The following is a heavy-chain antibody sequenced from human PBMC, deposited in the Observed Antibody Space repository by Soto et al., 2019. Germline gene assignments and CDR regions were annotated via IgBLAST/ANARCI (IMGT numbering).Heavy chain of an antibody. CDR1: GFTFSSYA. Sequence: GGSLRLSCAASGFTFSSYAMSWVRQAPGKGLEWVSTISGSGGTTYYADSVKGRFTISRDYSKNTLYLQMNSLRAEDTAVYYCANGDIVVMTALNFWGQGTLVTVSS. J-gene: IGHJ4*02. V-gene: IGHV3-23*01. CDR3: ANGDIVVMTALNF. CDR2: ISGSGGTT. D-gene: IGHD2-21*02.